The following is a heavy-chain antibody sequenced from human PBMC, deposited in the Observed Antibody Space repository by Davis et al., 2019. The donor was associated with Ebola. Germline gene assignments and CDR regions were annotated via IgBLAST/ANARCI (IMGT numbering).Heavy chain of an antibody. Sequence: GESLKISCAASGFTFSSYSMNWVRQAPGKGLEWVSYISSSSSTIYYADSVKGRFTISRDNAKNSLYLQMNSLRDEDTAVYYCARDGRIITSQNIVILPNYYMDVWDKGTTVTVSS. CDR1: GFTFSSYS. J-gene: IGHJ6*03. CDR3: ARDGRIITSQNIVILPNYYMDV. CDR2: ISSSSSTI. V-gene: IGHV3-48*02. D-gene: IGHD2/OR15-2a*01.